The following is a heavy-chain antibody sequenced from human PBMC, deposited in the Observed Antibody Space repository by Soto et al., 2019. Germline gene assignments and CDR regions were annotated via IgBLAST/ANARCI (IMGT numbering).Heavy chain of an antibody. J-gene: IGHJ4*02. CDR2: INHSGST. D-gene: IGHD6-13*01. CDR1: GGSFSGYY. V-gene: IGHV4-34*01. Sequence: SETLSLTCAVYGGSFSGYYWSWIRQPPGKGLEWIGEINHSGSTNYNPSLKSRVTISVDTSKNQFSLKLSSVTAADTAVYYCARFSSSWYGGFDYWGQGTLVTVSS. CDR3: ARFSSSWYGGFDY.